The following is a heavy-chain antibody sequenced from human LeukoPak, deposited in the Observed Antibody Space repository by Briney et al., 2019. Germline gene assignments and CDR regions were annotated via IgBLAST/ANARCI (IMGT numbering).Heavy chain of an antibody. J-gene: IGHJ6*02. CDR3: VYELGNYYYYYGMDV. Sequence: ASLKFSCKASGCTFSSYAITWVRQAPGQGLEWMGGIIPIFGTANYAQKFQGRVTITADESTSTAYMELSSLRSEDTAVYYCVYELGNYYYYYGMDVWGQGTTVTVSS. V-gene: IGHV1-69*13. D-gene: IGHD5/OR15-5a*01. CDR2: IIPIFGTA. CDR1: GCTFSSYA.